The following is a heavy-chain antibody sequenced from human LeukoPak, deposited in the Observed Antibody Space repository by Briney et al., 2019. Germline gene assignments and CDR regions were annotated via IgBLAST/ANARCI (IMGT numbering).Heavy chain of an antibody. CDR3: TRYNNDHFDY. V-gene: IGHV3-23*01. J-gene: IGHJ4*02. CDR1: GFTFSSYA. Sequence: GGSLRLPCAASGFTFSSYAMSWVRQAPGKGLEWVSTISGTGGSTYYADSVKGRFTISRDNSKNTMSVQMDDLRAEDTAVYYCTRYNNDHFDYWGQGTLVTVSS. D-gene: IGHD1-14*01. CDR2: ISGTGGST.